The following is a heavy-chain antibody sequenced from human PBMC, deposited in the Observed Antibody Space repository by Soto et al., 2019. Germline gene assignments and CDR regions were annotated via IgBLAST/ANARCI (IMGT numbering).Heavy chain of an antibody. CDR3: ARDFYDSSPYYYYGMDV. J-gene: IGHJ6*02. CDR1: GYTFTSYA. CDR2: INAGNGNT. D-gene: IGHD3-22*01. V-gene: IGHV1-3*01. Sequence: GASVKVSCKASGYTFTSYAMHWVRQAPGQRLEWMGWINAGNGNTKYSQKFQGRVTITRDTSASTAYMELSSLRSEDTALYYCARDFYDSSPYYYYGMDVWGQGTTVTVSS.